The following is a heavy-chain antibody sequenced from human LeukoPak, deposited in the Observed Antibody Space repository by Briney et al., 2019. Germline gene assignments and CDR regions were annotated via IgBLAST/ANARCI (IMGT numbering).Heavy chain of an antibody. J-gene: IGHJ5*02. Sequence: SETLSLTCTVSGGSISSRNYYWGWIRQPPGKGLEWIGSIYYSGSTYYNPSLKSRVTISVDTSKNQFSLKLSSVTAADTAVYYCARVMGTGTTGNWFDPWGQGTLVTVSS. V-gene: IGHV4-39*01. CDR1: GGSISSRNYY. CDR3: ARVMGTGTTGNWFDP. D-gene: IGHD1-7*01. CDR2: IYYSGST.